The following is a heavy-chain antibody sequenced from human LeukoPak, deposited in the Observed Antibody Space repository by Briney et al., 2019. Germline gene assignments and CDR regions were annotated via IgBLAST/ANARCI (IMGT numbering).Heavy chain of an antibody. V-gene: IGHV3-53*01. CDR1: GFTVNSNY. Sequence: GGSLGLSCAASGFTVNSNYMNWVRQAPGKGLEWLSVIYTDDQTYCADAVKGRFIVSRDISKNTLYLQVNNVTAEDTAIYYCAREVANGASYSSAWSVWGQGTTVSVSS. CDR3: AREVANGASYSSAWSV. D-gene: IGHD6-19*01. CDR2: IYTDDQT. J-gene: IGHJ6*02.